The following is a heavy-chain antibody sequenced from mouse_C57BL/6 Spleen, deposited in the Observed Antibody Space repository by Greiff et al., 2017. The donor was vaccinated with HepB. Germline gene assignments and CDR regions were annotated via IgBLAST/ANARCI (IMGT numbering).Heavy chain of an antibody. V-gene: IGHV1-50*01. CDR3: ARPGYYGRVGAWFAY. CDR2: IDPSDSYT. D-gene: IGHD1-1*01. Sequence: QVQLQQPGAELVKPGASVKLSCKASGYTFTSYWMQWVKQRPGQGLEWIGEIDPSDSYTNYNQKFKGKATLTVDTSSSTAYMQLSSLTSEDSAVYYCARPGYYGRVGAWFAYWGQGTLVTVSA. CDR1: GYTFTSYW. J-gene: IGHJ3*01.